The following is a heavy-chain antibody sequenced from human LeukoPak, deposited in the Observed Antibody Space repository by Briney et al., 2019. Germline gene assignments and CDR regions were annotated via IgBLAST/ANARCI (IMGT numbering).Heavy chain of an antibody. CDR1: GFTFTNNY. V-gene: IGHV1-46*01. CDR2: IYPRDGST. CDR3: ARDQEGFDY. J-gene: IGHJ4*02. Sequence: WASVKVPCKASGFTFTNNYLHWVRQAPGQGLEWMGMIYPRDGSTSYAQNFQGRVTVTRDTSTTTVHMELRGLRSEDTAVYYCARDQEGFDYWGQGTVVTVSS.